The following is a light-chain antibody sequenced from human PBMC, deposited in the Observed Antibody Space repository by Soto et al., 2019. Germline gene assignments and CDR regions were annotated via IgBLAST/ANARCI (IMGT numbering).Light chain of an antibody. Sequence: IVLTQSPGTLSLSPGERATLSYRASQSVRSSYLAWYQQKPGQAPRLLIYGASSRATGIPDRFTGSGSGTDFTLTISRLEPEHFALYYCQHYADSPLTFGGGAKVEIK. CDR2: GAS. V-gene: IGKV3-20*01. CDR3: QHYADSPLT. CDR1: QSVRSSY. J-gene: IGKJ4*01.